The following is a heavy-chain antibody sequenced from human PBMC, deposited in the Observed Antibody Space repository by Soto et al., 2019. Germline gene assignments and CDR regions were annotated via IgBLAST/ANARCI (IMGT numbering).Heavy chain of an antibody. V-gene: IGHV3-7*05. CDR1: GLTLGDYW. CDR3: AGGPGWDSEF. D-gene: IGHD6-19*01. Sequence: EVQLVESGGGLVQPGGSLRFSCAASGLTLGDYWMNWVRQAPGKGLEWVPNIKKDGRENNYVDAVKGRFTISRDNAKNSRFLQRITLRGEDTAVYYCAGGPGWDSEFWGPGPHVTVSS. CDR2: IKKDGREN. J-gene: IGHJ4*01.